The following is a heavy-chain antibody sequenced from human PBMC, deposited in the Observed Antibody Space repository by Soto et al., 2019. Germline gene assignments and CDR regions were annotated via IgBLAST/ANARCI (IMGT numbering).Heavy chain of an antibody. CDR3: ARDGSNSWYSYDYHGMDV. Sequence: EVQLVESGGGLVQPGGSLRLSCAASGFTFRTYWLSWVRQVPGKGLEWVANINLDGSEKNYVDSVKGRFTISRDNARNSLYLQMSSLRAEDTALYYCARDGSNSWYSYDYHGMDVWGQGTKVTVYS. D-gene: IGHD5-18*01. CDR2: INLDGSEK. V-gene: IGHV3-7*05. J-gene: IGHJ6*02. CDR1: GFTFRTYW.